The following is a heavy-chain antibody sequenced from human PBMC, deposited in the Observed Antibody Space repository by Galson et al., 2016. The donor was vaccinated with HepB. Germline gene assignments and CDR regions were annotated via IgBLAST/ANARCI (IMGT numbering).Heavy chain of an antibody. V-gene: IGHV1-2*02. J-gene: IGHJ3*02. CDR3: ARDFYDSTGYRIRGPFDI. CDR1: GHTFTGYF. D-gene: IGHD3-22*01. CDR2: INPNSGDT. Sequence: SVKVSCKASGHTFTGYFVHWVRQAPGQGLEWMGWINPNSGDTNYAQKFQGSVTMTRDTSITTVYLDLSGLGSDDTAVYYCARDFYDSTGYRIRGPFDIGGQGPMVTVS.